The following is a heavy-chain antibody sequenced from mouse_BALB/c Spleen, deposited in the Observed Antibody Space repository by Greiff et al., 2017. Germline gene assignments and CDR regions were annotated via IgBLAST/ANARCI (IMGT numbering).Heavy chain of an antibody. Sequence: QVQLQQSGAELVKPGASVKLSCKASGYTFTSYYMYWVKQRPGQGLEWIGEINPSNGGTNFNEKFKSKATLTVDKSSSTAYMQLSSLTSEDSAVYYCAGWGTVVATGGEYCYAMDYWGQGTSVTVSS. CDR1: GYTFTSYY. V-gene: IGHV1S81*02. CDR2: INPSNGGT. CDR3: AGWGTVVATGGEYCYAMDY. J-gene: IGHJ4*01. D-gene: IGHD1-1*01.